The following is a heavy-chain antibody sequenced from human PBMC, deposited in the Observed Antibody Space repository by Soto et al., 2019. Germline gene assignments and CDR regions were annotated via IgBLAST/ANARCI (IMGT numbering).Heavy chain of an antibody. J-gene: IGHJ6*03. CDR1: GFTFSSYA. D-gene: IGHD1-26*01. CDR2: ISGSGGST. Sequence: GGSLRLSCAASGFTFSSYAMSWVRQAPGKGLEWVSAISGSGGSTYYADSVKGRFTSSRDNSKNTLYLQMNSLRAEDTAVYYCAKVASKFDYYNPFPLSPGYYYYMDVWGKGTTVTVSS. CDR3: AKVASKFDYYNPFPLSPGYYYYMDV. V-gene: IGHV3-23*01.